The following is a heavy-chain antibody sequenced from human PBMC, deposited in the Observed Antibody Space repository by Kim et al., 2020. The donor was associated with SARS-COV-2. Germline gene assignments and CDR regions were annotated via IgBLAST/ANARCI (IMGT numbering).Heavy chain of an antibody. V-gene: IGHV3-30-3*01. CDR2: ISYDGSNK. Sequence: GGSRRLSCAASGFTFSSYAMHWVRQAPGKGLEWVAVISYDGSNKYYADSVKGRFTISRDNSKNTLYLQMNSLRAEDTAVYYCARSRSPPRGGYSSSWKGLAFDYWGQGTLVTVSS. J-gene: IGHJ4*02. CDR1: GFTFSSYA. CDR3: ARSRSPPRGGYSSSWKGLAFDY. D-gene: IGHD6-13*01.